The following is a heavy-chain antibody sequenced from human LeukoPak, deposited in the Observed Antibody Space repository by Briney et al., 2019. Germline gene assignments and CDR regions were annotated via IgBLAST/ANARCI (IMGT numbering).Heavy chain of an antibody. V-gene: IGHV3-48*03. CDR1: GCTFSNYA. CDR2: ISSSGSTT. Sequence: GGSLRLSCAASGCTFSNYAMNWVRQAPGKGLEWVSYISSSGSTTYYADSVKGRFTISRDNAKNSLYLQMNSLRAEDTAVYYCARGYCSGGSCYFDYWGQGTLVTVSS. D-gene: IGHD2-15*01. J-gene: IGHJ4*02. CDR3: ARGYCSGGSCYFDY.